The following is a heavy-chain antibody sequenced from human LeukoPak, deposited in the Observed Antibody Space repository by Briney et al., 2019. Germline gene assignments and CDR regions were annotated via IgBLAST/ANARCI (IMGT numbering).Heavy chain of an antibody. CDR1: GFTFSSYS. CDR3: ARDLIAEYSSSSTSYYFGY. D-gene: IGHD6-6*01. J-gene: IGHJ4*02. V-gene: IGHV3-21*01. CDR2: ISSSSSYI. Sequence: GGSLRLSCAASGFTFSSYSMNWVRQAPGKGLEWVSSISSSSSYIYYADSVKGRFTISRDNAKNSLYLQMNSLRAEDTAVYYCARDLIAEYSSSSTSYYFGYWGQGTLVTVSS.